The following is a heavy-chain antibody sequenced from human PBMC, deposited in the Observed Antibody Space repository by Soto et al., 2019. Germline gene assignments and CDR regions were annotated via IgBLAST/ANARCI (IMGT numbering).Heavy chain of an antibody. Sequence: PGGSLRLSCVVSGLTFRNYFMTWVRQAPGKGLEWVANVNQDGSEENYVDSVKGRFTVSRDNAKNSLYLQMNSLTPEDTATYYCAGSRGWAGNYLGQETLVTFSS. CDR1: GLTFRNYF. V-gene: IGHV3-7*02. CDR2: VNQDGSEE. J-gene: IGHJ4*02. D-gene: IGHD3-10*01. CDR3: AGSRGWAGNY.